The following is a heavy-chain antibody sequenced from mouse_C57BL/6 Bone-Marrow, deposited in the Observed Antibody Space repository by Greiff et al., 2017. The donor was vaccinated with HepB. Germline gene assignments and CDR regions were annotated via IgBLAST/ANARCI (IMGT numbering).Heavy chain of an antibody. D-gene: IGHD2-3*01. CDR1: GFNIKDDY. CDR2: IDPENGDT. Sequence: EVQLQQSGAELVRPGASVKLSCTASGFNIKDDYMHWVKQRPEQGLEWIGWIDPENGDTEYASKFQGKATITADTSSNTAYLQLSSLTSEDTAVYYCTIFDGSYDFDYWGQGTTLTVSS. V-gene: IGHV14-4*01. CDR3: TIFDGSYDFDY. J-gene: IGHJ2*01.